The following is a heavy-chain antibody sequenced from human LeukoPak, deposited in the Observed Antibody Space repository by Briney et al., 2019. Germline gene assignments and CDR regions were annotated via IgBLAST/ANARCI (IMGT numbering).Heavy chain of an antibody. J-gene: IGHJ4*02. CDR3: ARETYDSRGIDY. CDR1: GFTFSSYA. V-gene: IGHV3-30-3*01. Sequence: PGRSLRLSCAASGFTFSSYAMHWVRQAPGKGLEWVAVISYEGSNKYYADSVKGRFTISRDNSKNTLYLQMNSLRAEDTAVYYCARETYDSRGIDYWGQGTLVTVSS. D-gene: IGHD3-22*01. CDR2: ISYEGSNK.